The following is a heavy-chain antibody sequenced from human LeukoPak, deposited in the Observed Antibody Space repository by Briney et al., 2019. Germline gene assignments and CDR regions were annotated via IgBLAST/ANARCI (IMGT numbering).Heavy chain of an antibody. D-gene: IGHD1-1*01. CDR2: IRNSDDTT. CDR1: GFTFNTYT. V-gene: IGHV3-23*01. Sequence: GGSLRLSCAASGFTFNTYTMYWVRQAPGKGLEWVSGIRNSDDTTYYADSVKGRFTISRDNSKNTLFLQMNSLRAEDTALYYCAKGLERESRLDSWGQGTLVTVSS. J-gene: IGHJ4*02. CDR3: AKGLERESRLDS.